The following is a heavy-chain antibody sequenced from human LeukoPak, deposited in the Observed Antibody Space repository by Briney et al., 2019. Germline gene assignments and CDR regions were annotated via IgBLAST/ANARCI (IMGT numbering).Heavy chain of an antibody. V-gene: IGHV3-11*01. D-gene: IGHD6-19*01. J-gene: IGHJ4*02. CDR3: TRGRSSGWYYFDY. CDR2: ISSSGSTS. Sequence: GGSLRLSCAASGFTFSDYYMSWIRQAPGKGLEWVSYISSSGSTSYYADSVKGRFTISRDNAKNSLYLQMNSLRAEDTAVYYCTRGRSSGWYYFDYWGQGTLVTVSS. CDR1: GFTFSDYY.